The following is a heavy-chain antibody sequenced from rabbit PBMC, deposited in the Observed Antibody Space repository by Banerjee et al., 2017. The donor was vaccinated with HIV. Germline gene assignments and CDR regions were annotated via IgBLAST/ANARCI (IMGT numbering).Heavy chain of an antibody. J-gene: IGHJ4*01. CDR1: GFSFSSSYW. CDR3: ARRIGSSPYGSFSL. V-gene: IGHV1S45*01. Sequence: QLEESGGGLVKPGGTLTLTCKASGFSFSSSYWICWVRQAPGKGLEWIACIYADSSGSTYYASWAKGRFTISKTSSTTVTLQMTNLTAADTATYFCARRIGSSPYGSFSLWGPGTLVTVS. D-gene: IGHD8-1*01. CDR2: IYADSSGST.